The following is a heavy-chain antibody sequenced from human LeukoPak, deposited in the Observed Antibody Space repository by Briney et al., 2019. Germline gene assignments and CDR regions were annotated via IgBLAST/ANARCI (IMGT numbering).Heavy chain of an antibody. CDR2: IQGTDGTT. Sequence: QPGGSLRLSCAASGFTFAGYAMSWVRQAPGKGLEWVSSIQGTDGTTYYADSVKGRFTVSRDNSKNTLYLQMNSLRVEDTAVYYCAKDRGPTTVQSVTDYWGQGILVTVSS. CDR1: GFTFAGYA. J-gene: IGHJ4*02. CDR3: AKDRGPTTVQSVTDY. V-gene: IGHV3-23*01. D-gene: IGHD4-17*01.